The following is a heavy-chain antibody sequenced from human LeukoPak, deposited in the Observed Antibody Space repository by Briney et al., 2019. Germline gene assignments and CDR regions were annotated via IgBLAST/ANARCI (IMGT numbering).Heavy chain of an antibody. CDR1: GYTLTELS. D-gene: IGHD4-17*01. CDR2: FDPEDGET. V-gene: IGHV1-24*01. J-gene: IGHJ4*02. CDR3: ATHRLSSFYGDYVWEDY. Sequence: ASVKVSCKVSGYTLTELSMHWVRQAPGKGLEWMGGFDPEDGETIYAQKFQGRVTMTEDTSTDTAYMELSSLRSEDTAVYYCATHRLSSFYGDYVWEDYWGQGTLVTVSS.